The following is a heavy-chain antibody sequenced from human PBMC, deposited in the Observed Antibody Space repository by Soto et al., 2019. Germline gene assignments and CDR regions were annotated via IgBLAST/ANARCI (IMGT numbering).Heavy chain of an antibody. J-gene: IGHJ4*02. V-gene: IGHV1-69*06. Sequence: QVQLVQSGTEVKKPGYSVKVSCKASGGTFSSYAISWVRQAPGQGLEWMGGIIPMFNTTNYAQRVLGRVTITADKSTSTVYMELNSLRSEDTAVYYCARDKEMATITEFVYCGQGTLVTVSS. CDR1: GGTFSSYA. D-gene: IGHD5-12*01. CDR3: ARDKEMATITEFVY. CDR2: IIPMFNTT.